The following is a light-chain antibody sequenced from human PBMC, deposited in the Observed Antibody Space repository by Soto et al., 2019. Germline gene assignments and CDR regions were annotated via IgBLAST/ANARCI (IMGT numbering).Light chain of an antibody. CDR2: DTS. V-gene: IGKV3-15*01. Sequence: EIVVTQSPATLSVSPGERVTLSCRASQSVSSSLAWYQQRPGQAPRLLIYDTSTRAAGISARFSGSGSGTEFTLTISSLQSEDFAVYYGQEDIDWPPGTFGQGTAVESK. CDR3: QEDIDWPPGT. J-gene: IGKJ1*01. CDR1: QSVSSS.